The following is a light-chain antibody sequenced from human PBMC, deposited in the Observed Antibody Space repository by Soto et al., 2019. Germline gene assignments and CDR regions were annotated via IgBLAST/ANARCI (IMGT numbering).Light chain of an antibody. J-gene: IGKJ4*01. Sequence: DIQMAQSPSTLSASVGDRFTSACRASQSISSRLAWYQQKPGKAPNLLIFAASRLESGAPSRFSGSGSGTEFTLTISSLQPDDFATYYCQHYNSYPLTFGGGTKVDIK. CDR1: QSISSR. V-gene: IGKV1-5*01. CDR2: AAS. CDR3: QHYNSYPLT.